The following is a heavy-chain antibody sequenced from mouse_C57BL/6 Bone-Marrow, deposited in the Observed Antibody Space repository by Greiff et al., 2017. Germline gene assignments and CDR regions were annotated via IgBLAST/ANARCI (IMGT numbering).Heavy chain of an antibody. J-gene: IGHJ3*01. Sequence: QVQLQQSGAELVRPGTSVKVSCKASGYAFTNYLIEWVKQRPGQGLEWIGVINPGSGGTTYNEKFKGKATFTADTSSNTAYMQLSSLTTEYSAIYYCARWPAAAYWGQGTLVTVSA. V-gene: IGHV1-54*02. CDR1: GYAFTNYL. CDR2: INPGSGGT. CDR3: ARWPAAAY.